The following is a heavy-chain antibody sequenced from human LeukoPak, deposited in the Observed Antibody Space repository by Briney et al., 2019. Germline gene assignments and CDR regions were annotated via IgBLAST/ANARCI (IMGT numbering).Heavy chain of an antibody. J-gene: IGHJ4*02. Sequence: PGGSLRLSCAASGFTFSSHRMHWVRQAPGQGLEWVAYVSTGSTTIQYADSVKGRFTISRDDAKNSLSLQMNSLRVEDTAVYYCASVIAIHTVTPFDHWGQGTLVTVSS. V-gene: IGHV3-48*04. D-gene: IGHD4-11*01. CDR3: ASVIAIHTVTPFDH. CDR2: VSTGSTTI. CDR1: GFTFSSHR.